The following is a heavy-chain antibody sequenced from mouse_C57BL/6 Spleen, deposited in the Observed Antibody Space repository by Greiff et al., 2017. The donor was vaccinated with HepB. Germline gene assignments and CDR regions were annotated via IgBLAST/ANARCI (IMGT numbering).Heavy chain of an antibody. CDR1: GYTFTSYW. D-gene: IGHD1-1*01. CDR2: IYPSDSET. V-gene: IGHV1-61*01. CDR3: AREESYLTPADY. Sequence: VQLQQPGAELVRPGSSVKLSCKASGYTFTSYWMDWVKQRPGQGLEWIGNIYPSDSETHYNQKFKDKATLTVDKSSSTAYMQRSSLTSEDSAVYYCAREESYLTPADYWGQGTSVTVSS. J-gene: IGHJ4*01.